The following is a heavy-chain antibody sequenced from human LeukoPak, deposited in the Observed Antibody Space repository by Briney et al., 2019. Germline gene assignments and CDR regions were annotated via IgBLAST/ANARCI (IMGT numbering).Heavy chain of an antibody. CDR2: ISYDGSNK. J-gene: IGHJ3*02. CDR3: ARNMIRWGDAFDI. D-gene: IGHD4-23*01. CDR1: GFTFSSYA. V-gene: IGHV3-30*04. Sequence: GGSLRLSCAASGFTFSSYAMHWVRQAPGKGLEWVAVISYDGSNKYYADSVKGRFTISRDNSKNTLYLQMNSLRAEDTAVYYCARNMIRWGDAFDIWGQGTMVTASS.